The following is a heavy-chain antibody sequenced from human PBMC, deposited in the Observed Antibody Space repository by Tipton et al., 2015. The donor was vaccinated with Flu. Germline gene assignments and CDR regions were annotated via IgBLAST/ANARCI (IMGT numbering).Heavy chain of an antibody. CDR3: ARDQRIQGMDV. Sequence: QLVQSGAEVKKPGASVKVSCRASGYIFIGYYMHWVRQAPGQGLEWMGWINPNTGGTNYAQKFQGRATMTRDTSISTAYMEVSRLRSDDTALYYCARDQRIQGMDVWGQGTTVTVSS. V-gene: IGHV1-2*02. CDR1: GYIFIGYY. D-gene: IGHD1-1*01. J-gene: IGHJ6*02. CDR2: INPNTGGT.